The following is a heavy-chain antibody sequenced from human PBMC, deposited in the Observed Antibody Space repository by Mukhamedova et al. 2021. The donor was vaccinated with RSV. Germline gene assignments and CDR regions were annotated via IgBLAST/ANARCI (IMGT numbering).Heavy chain of an antibody. J-gene: IGHJ4*02. CDR2: INPSGGST. Sequence: VRQAPGQGLEWMGIINPSGGSTSYAQKFQGRVTMTRDTSTSTVYMELSSLRSEDTAVYYCARDPDEGSGAPSLDYWGQGTLVNVS. D-gene: IGHD3-10*01. CDR3: ARDPDEGSGAPSLDY. V-gene: IGHV1-46*01.